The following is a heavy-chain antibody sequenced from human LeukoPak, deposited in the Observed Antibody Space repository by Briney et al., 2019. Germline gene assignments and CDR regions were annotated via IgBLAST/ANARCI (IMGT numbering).Heavy chain of an antibody. D-gene: IGHD3-22*01. CDR3: ARDTYYYDSSGYYPYGMDV. V-gene: IGHV1-18*01. Sequence: ASVKVSCKASGYTFTSYGISWVRPAPGQGLEWMGWISAYNGNTNYAQKLQGRVTMTTDTSTSTAYMELRSLRSDDTAVYYCARDTYYYDSSGYYPYGMDVWGQGTTVTVSS. J-gene: IGHJ6*02. CDR1: GYTFTSYG. CDR2: ISAYNGNT.